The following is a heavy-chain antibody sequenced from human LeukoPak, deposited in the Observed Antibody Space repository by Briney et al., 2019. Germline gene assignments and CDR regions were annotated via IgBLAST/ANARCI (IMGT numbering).Heavy chain of an antibody. J-gene: IGHJ3*02. CDR1: GFSFSNYW. V-gene: IGHV3-74*03. CDR3: ARIRESLGLGAFDI. Sequence: PGGSLRFSCAASGFSFSNYWMCWVRQAPGKGLVCVSRINSDGSTTTYADSVKGRFTISRDNAKNTLYLQMNSLRAEDSALYYCARIRESLGLGAFDIWGQGTMVTVSS. CDR2: INSDGSTT. D-gene: IGHD7-27*01.